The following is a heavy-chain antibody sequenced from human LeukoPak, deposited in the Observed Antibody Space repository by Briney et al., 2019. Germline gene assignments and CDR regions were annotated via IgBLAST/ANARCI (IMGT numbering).Heavy chain of an antibody. D-gene: IGHD2-15*01. V-gene: IGHV3-53*01. CDR1: GFTFSSYA. Sequence: PGGSLRLSCAASGFTFSSYAMSWVRQAPGKGLEWVSVIYSGGSTYYADSVKGRFTISRDNSKNTLYLQMNSLRAEDTAVYYCARDVYCSGGSCLYMDVWGQGTTVTVSS. CDR3: ARDVYCSGGSCLYMDV. CDR2: IYSGGST. J-gene: IGHJ6*02.